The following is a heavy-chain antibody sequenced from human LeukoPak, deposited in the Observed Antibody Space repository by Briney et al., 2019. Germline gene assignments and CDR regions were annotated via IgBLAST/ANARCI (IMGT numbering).Heavy chain of an antibody. Sequence: GGSLRLSCAASGFTFSDYSMNWVRQAPGKGLEWVAAVNTVSSYIYYADSMRGRFTISRDNAKNSLFLQMNSLRAEDTAVYYCARLRRNSDRSDFFYYYDHWGQGTLVTVSS. J-gene: IGHJ4*02. V-gene: IGHV3-21*01. CDR2: VNTVSSYI. CDR1: GFTFSDYS. CDR3: ARLRRNSDRSDFFYYYDH. D-gene: IGHD3-22*01.